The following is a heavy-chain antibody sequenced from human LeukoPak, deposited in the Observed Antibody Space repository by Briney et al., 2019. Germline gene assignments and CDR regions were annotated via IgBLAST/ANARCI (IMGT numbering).Heavy chain of an antibody. CDR1: GGSMTNYY. D-gene: IGHD6-19*01. CDR2: IYYRGDI. Sequence: SETLSLTCTVSGGSMTNYYWAWIRQPPGKGLEGGGHIYYRGDIKYNPSLKSRVTASVDTTKQQFSLRLTSVSAADAAVYYCARLSGPSGTPVSFFGLDVWGPGTTVTVSS. V-gene: IGHV4-59*08. J-gene: IGHJ6*02. CDR3: ARLSGPSGTPVSFFGLDV.